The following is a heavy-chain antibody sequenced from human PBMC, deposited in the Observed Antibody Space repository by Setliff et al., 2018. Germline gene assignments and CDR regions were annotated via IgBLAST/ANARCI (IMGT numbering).Heavy chain of an antibody. Sequence: PSETLSLTCTVSGGSISSGDYYWSWIRQPPGKGLEWIGEALQGGSTNYNPSLRGRVIISLDTSKRQFALRINSVTAADTALYYCTVYNTGSSKDHYWGQGTPVTVSS. J-gene: IGHJ4*02. CDR3: TVYNTGSSKDHY. D-gene: IGHD2-8*02. CDR1: GGSISSGDYY. V-gene: IGHV4-30-4*08. CDR2: ALQGGST.